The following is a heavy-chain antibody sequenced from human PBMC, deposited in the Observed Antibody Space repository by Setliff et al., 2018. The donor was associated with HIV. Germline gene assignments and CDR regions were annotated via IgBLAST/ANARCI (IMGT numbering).Heavy chain of an antibody. CDR1: GYTFTSYG. D-gene: IGHD6-13*01. V-gene: IGHV1-18*01. Sequence: ASVKVSCKASGYTFTSYGISWVRQAPGQGLEWMGWISAYNGNTNYAQKLQGRVTMTTDTSTSTAYTELRSLRSDDTAVYYCARERGIAAAGTGYWGQGTLVTVSS. J-gene: IGHJ4*02. CDR3: ARERGIAAAGTGY. CDR2: ISAYNGNT.